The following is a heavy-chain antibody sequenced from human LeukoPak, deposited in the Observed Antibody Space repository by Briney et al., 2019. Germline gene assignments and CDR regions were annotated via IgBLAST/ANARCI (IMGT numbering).Heavy chain of an antibody. D-gene: IGHD3-10*01. CDR3: ASDRVLGSGSLDN. V-gene: IGHV3-74*01. Sequence: PGGSLRLSCTASGFRFSDFWMHWVRQAPGKGLAWVSRIRGDWHDTTYADSVKGRFTISRDNAQNTLYLQMNSLRVEDTAVYYCASDRVLGSGSLDNWGQGTLVTVSS. CDR2: IRGDWHDT. J-gene: IGHJ4*02. CDR1: GFRFSDFW.